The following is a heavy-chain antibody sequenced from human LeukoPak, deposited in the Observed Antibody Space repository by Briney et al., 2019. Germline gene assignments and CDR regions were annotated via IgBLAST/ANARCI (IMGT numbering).Heavy chain of an antibody. Sequence: ASVKVSCKASGYTFTSYGISWVRQAPGQGLEWMGWISAYNGNTNYAQKLQGRVTMTTDTSTSTAYMELRSLRSDDTAVYYCAXGGFVGRYFDWSSLWGYFDYWGQGTLVTVSS. V-gene: IGHV1-18*01. D-gene: IGHD3-9*01. CDR2: ISAYNGNT. J-gene: IGHJ4*02. CDR1: GYTFTSYG. CDR3: AXGGFVGRYFDWSSLWGYFDY.